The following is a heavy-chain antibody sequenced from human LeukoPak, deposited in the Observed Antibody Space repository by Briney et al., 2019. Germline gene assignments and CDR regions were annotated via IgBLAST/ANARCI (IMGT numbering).Heavy chain of an antibody. CDR1: GGSISSYY. D-gene: IGHD5-24*01. Sequence: PSETLSLTCTVSGGSISSYYWSWIRQPPGKGLEWIGYIYYSGSTNYNPSLKSRVTISVDTSKNQFSLNLRSVTAADTAVYYCARHMEMTGTRGFPDWGQGTLVTVSS. V-gene: IGHV4-59*08. CDR3: ARHMEMTGTRGFPD. CDR2: IYYSGST. J-gene: IGHJ1*01.